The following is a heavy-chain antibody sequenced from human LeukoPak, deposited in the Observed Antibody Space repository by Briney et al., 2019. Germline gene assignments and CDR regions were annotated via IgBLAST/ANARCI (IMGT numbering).Heavy chain of an antibody. J-gene: IGHJ4*02. CDR2: ISAYNGNT. V-gene: IGHV1-18*01. D-gene: IGHD3-22*01. CDR3: ARGYYDSSGYYYPIDY. CDR1: GYTFTSYG. Sequence: ASVKVSCKASGYTFTSYGISWVRQAPGQGLEWMGWISAYNGNTNYAQKLQGRVTMTTDTSTSTAYMGLRSLRSDDTAVYYCARGYYDSSGYYYPIDYWGQGTLVTVSS.